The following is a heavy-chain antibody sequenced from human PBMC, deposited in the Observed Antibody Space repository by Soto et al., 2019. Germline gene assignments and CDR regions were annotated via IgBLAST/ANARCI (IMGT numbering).Heavy chain of an antibody. CDR1: GFTVSSNY. J-gene: IGHJ6*02. Sequence: EVQLVESGGGLVQPGGSLRLSCAASGFTVSSNYMSWVRQAPGKGLEWVSVIYSGGSTYYADSVKGRFTISRDNSKNTLYLQMNSLRAEDTAVYYCAREGWELLTSPPYYYGMDVWGQGTTVTVSS. D-gene: IGHD1-26*01. CDR2: IYSGGST. CDR3: AREGWELLTSPPYYYGMDV. V-gene: IGHV3-66*01.